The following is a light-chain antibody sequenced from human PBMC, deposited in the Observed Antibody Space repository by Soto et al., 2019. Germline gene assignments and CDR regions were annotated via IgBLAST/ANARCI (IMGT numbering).Light chain of an antibody. J-gene: IGKJ1*01. CDR3: QEYGFSRT. CDR2: GAS. CDR1: QSVSTTY. Sequence: EIVLTQSPGTLSLSPGERATLSCRANQSVSTTYLAWYQQTPGQAPRLLIYGASTRATGIPDRFSGSGSGTELTLTISRLEPEDSAVYYCQEYGFSRTFGQGTKVEIK. V-gene: IGKV3-20*01.